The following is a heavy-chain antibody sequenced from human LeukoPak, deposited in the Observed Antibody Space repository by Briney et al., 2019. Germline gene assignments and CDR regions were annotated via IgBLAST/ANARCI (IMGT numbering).Heavy chain of an antibody. Sequence: GESLKISCKGSGYSFTTYWIGWVRKMPGKGLEWMGIIYPGDSDTRYSPSFQGQVTISADRSISTAYLQWNSLKASDTAMYYCARTMTAVTKWFDPWGQGTLVSVSS. J-gene: IGHJ5*02. CDR3: ARTMTAVTKWFDP. CDR2: IYPGDSDT. V-gene: IGHV5-51*01. D-gene: IGHD4-17*01. CDR1: GYSFTTYW.